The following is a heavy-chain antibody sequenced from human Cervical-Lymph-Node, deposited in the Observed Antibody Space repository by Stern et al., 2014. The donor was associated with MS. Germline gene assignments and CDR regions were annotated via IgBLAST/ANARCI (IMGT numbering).Heavy chain of an antibody. Sequence: VQLEESGGGVVQPGRSLTLSCAASGFSLSNSGMHWVRQAPGQGLEWVAVMSFVGGNKKYGDSVKGRFSISRDMANNPLFLQMNSLRPEDTAVYYCMGVGDAMHVWGQGTTVIVSS. CDR2: MSFVGGNK. J-gene: IGHJ6*02. CDR3: MGVGDAMHV. CDR1: GFSLSNSG. V-gene: IGHV3-30*03.